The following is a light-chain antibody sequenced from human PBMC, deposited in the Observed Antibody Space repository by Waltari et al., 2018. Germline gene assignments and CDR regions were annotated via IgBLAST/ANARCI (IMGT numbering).Light chain of an antibody. CDR2: RAS. CDR1: QGISNW. V-gene: IGKV1-33*01. J-gene: IGKJ1*01. CDR3: QQHDNSPWT. Sequence: DIQMTQSPSSLSASVGDRVTITCRASQGISNWLAWYQQKPGKAPKLLIYRASNLETGVPSSFSVSGSGTDFTLTISSLQPEDIATYYCQQHDNSPWTFGQGTKVEIK.